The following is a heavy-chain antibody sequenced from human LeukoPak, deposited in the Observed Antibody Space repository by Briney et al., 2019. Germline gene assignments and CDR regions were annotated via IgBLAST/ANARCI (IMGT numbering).Heavy chain of an antibody. D-gene: IGHD4-17*01. V-gene: IGHV3-20*04. CDR1: GFTFDDYG. CDR2: INWNGGST. CDR3: ARDGYGDYWSDY. Sequence: GGSLRLSCAASGFTFDDYGMSWVRQAPGKGLEWVSGINWNGGSTGYVDSVKGRFTISRDNAKNSLYLQMNSLRAEDTALYYCARDGYGDYWSDYWGQGTLVTVSS. J-gene: IGHJ4*02.